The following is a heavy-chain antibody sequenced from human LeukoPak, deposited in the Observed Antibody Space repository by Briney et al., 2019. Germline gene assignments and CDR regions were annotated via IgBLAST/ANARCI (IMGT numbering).Heavy chain of an antibody. CDR3: ARDGARLDI. Sequence: ASVKVSCTASGYIFTNYAINWVRQAPGQGLEWMGWITTDTGNPTYAQGFTGRFVFSLDTSVTTAYLQITSLKAEDTAVYYCARDGARLDIWGQGTLVSVSS. V-gene: IGHV7-4-1*02. CDR2: ITTDTGNP. D-gene: IGHD4/OR15-4a*01. J-gene: IGHJ3*02. CDR1: GYIFTNYA.